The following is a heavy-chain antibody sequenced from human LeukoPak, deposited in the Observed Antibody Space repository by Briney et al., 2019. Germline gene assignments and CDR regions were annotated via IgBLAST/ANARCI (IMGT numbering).Heavy chain of an antibody. CDR1: GFTFSSYG. J-gene: IGHJ4*02. CDR2: IRYDGSNK. D-gene: IGHD3-9*01. V-gene: IGHV3-30*02. CDR3: AKAYYDILTGPDY. Sequence: GGSLRLSCAASGFTFSSYGMHWVRQAPGKGLEWVAFIRYDGSNKYYADSVKGRFTISRDNSKNTLYLQMNSLRAEDTAAYYCAKAYYDILTGPDYWGQGTLVTVSS.